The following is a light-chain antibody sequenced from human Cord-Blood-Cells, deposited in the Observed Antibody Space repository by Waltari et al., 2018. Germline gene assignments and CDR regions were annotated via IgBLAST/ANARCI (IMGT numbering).Light chain of an antibody. CDR2: EGS. Sequence: QSALTQPASVSGSPGKSITISCTGTSSDVGSYNLVSLYQQHPGKDPKLMIYEGSKRSSWVSNLFSGSKSVNTASLTISVLQAEDEADYYCCSYAGSSTVVFGGGTKLTVL. CDR1: SSDVGSYNL. J-gene: IGLJ2*01. CDR3: CSYAGSSTVV. V-gene: IGLV2-23*01.